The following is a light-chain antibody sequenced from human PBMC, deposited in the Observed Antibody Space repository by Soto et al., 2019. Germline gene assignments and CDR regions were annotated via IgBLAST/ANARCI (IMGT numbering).Light chain of an antibody. CDR2: GSS. V-gene: IGKV3-15*01. J-gene: IGKJ1*01. Sequence: EIVMTQSPVILSVSPGERATLSCRSSQGIKNYLAWFQQKPGQAPRLVVYGSSTRATTIPARFSGSGSGTEFTLSISSLQSEDFAVYYCQQYNSWPRTFGQGTKV. CDR1: QGIKNY. CDR3: QQYNSWPRT.